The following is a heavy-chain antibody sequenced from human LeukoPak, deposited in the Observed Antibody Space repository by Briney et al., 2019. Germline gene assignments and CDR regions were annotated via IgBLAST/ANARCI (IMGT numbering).Heavy chain of an antibody. J-gene: IGHJ4*02. Sequence: GGSLRLSCAASGFTFSSYSMNWVRQAPGKGLEWVSSISSSSSDIYYADSVKGRFTISRDNAKNSLYLQMNSLRAEDTAVYYCARSIVVVPGTFDYWGPGTLVTVSS. CDR2: ISSSSSDI. CDR3: ARSIVVVPGTFDY. V-gene: IGHV3-21*01. D-gene: IGHD2-2*01. CDR1: GFTFSSYS.